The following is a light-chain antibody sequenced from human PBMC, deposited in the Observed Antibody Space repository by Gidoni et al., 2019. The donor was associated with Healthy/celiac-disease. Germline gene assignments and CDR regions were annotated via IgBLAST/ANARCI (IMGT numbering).Light chain of an antibody. CDR2: LGS. CDR3: MQALQTPLT. J-gene: IGKJ4*01. Sequence: DIVMTQSTLSLHVTPGEPASISCRSSQSLLHSTGYNYLDWYLQKPGQSPQLLIYLGSNRASGVPDRFSGRGSGTDFTLKISRVEAEDVGVYDCMQALQTPLTFGGGTKVEIK. V-gene: IGKV2-28*01. CDR1: QSLLHSTGYNY.